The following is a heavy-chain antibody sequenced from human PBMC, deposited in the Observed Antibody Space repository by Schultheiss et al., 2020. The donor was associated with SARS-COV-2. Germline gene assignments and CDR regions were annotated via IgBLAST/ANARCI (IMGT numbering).Heavy chain of an antibody. Sequence: SETLSLTCTVSGGSIETYNWCWIRQPPGRGLEWIGATYYTGITNLNPALRSRVTLSIDTSKKQISLRLNSVTAADTAVYFCARTDWVFDCWGQGVLVTVSS. J-gene: IGHJ4*02. CDR2: TYYTGIT. CDR3: ARTDWVFDC. V-gene: IGHV4-59*12. D-gene: IGHD3-9*01. CDR1: GGSIETYN.